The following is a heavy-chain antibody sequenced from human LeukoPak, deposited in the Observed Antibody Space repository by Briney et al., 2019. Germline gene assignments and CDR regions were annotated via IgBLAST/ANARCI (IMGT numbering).Heavy chain of an antibody. CDR3: ARGYSCSWYYFDY. D-gene: IGHD6-13*01. CDR2: INHSGST. V-gene: IGHV4-34*01. Sequence: SETLSLTCAVYGGSFSGYYWSWIRQPPGKGLEWIGEINHSGSTNYNPSLKSRVTISVDTSKNQFSLKLSSVIAADTAVYYCARGYSCSWYYFDYWGQGTLVTISS. CDR1: GGSFSGYY. J-gene: IGHJ4*02.